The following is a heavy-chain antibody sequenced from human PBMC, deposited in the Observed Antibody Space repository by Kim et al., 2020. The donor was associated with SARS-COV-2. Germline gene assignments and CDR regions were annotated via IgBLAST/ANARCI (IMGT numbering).Heavy chain of an antibody. CDR2: ISGSGGST. V-gene: IGHV3-23*01. Sequence: GGSLRLSCAASGFTFSSYAMSWVRQAPGKGLEWVSAISGSGGSTYYADSVKGRFTISRDNSKNTLYLQMNSLRAEDTAVYYCAKRAEIPFSSSWYYFDYWGQGTLVTVSS. D-gene: IGHD6-13*01. J-gene: IGHJ4*02. CDR1: GFTFSSYA. CDR3: AKRAEIPFSSSWYYFDY.